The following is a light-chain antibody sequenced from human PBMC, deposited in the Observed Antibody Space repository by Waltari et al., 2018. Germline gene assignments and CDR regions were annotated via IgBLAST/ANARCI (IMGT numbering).Light chain of an antibody. V-gene: IGKV4-1*01. CDR1: QSVFYNSNNKNY. CDR2: WAS. J-gene: IGKJ2*03. Sequence: DIVMTQSPASLAVSLGERATINCTSSQSVFYNSNNKNYLSWYQQKAGQPPKLLIYWASSRESGVPDRFSGSVSGTDFTLTISSLQAEDVAVYYCQQYYTAPYSFGQGTKLEIK. CDR3: QQYYTAPYS.